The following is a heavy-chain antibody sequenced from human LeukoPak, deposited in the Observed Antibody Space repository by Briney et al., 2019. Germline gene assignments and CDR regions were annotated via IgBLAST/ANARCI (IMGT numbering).Heavy chain of an antibody. CDR3: ARSYYGDYEDF. CDR1: RFTSSTYW. V-gene: IGHV3-74*01. J-gene: IGHJ4*02. Sequence: PGGSLRLSCAASRFTSSTYWIHWVRQAPGKGVMWVSRINSDGSSTSYADSVKGRFTISSDNAKNTVYLHMNSLKVEDTAVYYCARSYYGDYEDFWGQGTLVAVSS. CDR2: INSDGSST. D-gene: IGHD4-17*01.